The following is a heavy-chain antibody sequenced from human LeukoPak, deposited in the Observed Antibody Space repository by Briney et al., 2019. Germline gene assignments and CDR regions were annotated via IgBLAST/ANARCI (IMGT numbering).Heavy chain of an antibody. J-gene: IGHJ4*02. CDR3: ARDSDTADDFYYFDY. V-gene: IGHV4-39*07. D-gene: IGHD2-2*02. CDR2: IYYSGST. Sequence: SETLSLTCTVSGGSISGSSYYWGWIRQPPGKGLEWIGSIYYSGSTYYNPSLESRVTISVDTSKNQFSLKLSSVTAADTAVYYCARDSDTADDFYYFDYWGQGTLVTVSS. CDR1: GGSISGSSYY.